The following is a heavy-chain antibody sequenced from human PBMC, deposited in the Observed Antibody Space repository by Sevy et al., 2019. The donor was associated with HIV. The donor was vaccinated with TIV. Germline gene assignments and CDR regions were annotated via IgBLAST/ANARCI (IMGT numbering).Heavy chain of an antibody. J-gene: IGHJ4*02. CDR2: INPNSGDT. CDR3: ASPGGYRYGSRLDY. D-gene: IGHD5-18*01. CDR1: GYTFTGYF. V-gene: IGHV1-2*02. Sequence: ASVKVSCKASGYTFTGYFIHWVRQAPGQGLEWMGWINPNSGDTNYAQKFQGRVTVTRDRSINTAYMELSRLRSDDTAVYYCASPGGYRYGSRLDYWGQGTLVTVSS.